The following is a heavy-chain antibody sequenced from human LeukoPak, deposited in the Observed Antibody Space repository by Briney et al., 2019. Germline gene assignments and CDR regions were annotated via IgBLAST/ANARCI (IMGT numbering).Heavy chain of an antibody. CDR2: IYYSGST. Sequence: SETLSLTCTVSGGSISSYYWSWIRQPPGKGLEWIGYIYYSGSTNYNPSLKSRVTISVDTSKNQFSLKLSSVTAADTAGYYCARGARRYYFDYWGQGTLVTVSS. D-gene: IGHD6-6*01. CDR1: GGSISSYY. CDR3: ARGARRYYFDY. V-gene: IGHV4-59*01. J-gene: IGHJ4*02.